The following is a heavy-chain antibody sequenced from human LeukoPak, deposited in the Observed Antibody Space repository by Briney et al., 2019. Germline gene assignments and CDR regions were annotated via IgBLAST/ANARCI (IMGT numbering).Heavy chain of an antibody. Sequence: PSETLSLTCAVYGGSFSGYYWSWIRQPPGKGLEWIGEINYSGSTNYNPSLKSRVTISVDTSKNQFSLKLSSVTAADTAVYYCARGKKQQLYYGMDVWGQGTTVTVSS. D-gene: IGHD6-13*01. CDR3: ARGKKQQLYYGMDV. CDR2: INYSGST. J-gene: IGHJ6*02. V-gene: IGHV4-34*01. CDR1: GGSFSGYY.